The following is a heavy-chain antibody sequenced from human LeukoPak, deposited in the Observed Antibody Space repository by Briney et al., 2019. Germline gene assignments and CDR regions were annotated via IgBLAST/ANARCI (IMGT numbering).Heavy chain of an antibody. CDR3: ARGRRDGYMLLWEDY. CDR1: GGSISSSIYY. Sequence: SETLSLTCTVSGGSISSSIYYWGWIRQSPGKGLEWIGSIYYSGSTYYNPSLKSRVTLSVDTSKNQFSLKLSSVNAADTAVYYCARGRRDGYMLLWEDYWGQGTLVTVSS. V-gene: IGHV4-39*07. CDR2: IYYSGST. J-gene: IGHJ4*02. D-gene: IGHD5-24*01.